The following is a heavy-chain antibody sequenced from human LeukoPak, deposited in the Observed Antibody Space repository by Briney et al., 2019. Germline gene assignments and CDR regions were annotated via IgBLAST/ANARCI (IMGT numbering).Heavy chain of an antibody. CDR1: GGSISSSSYY. CDR3: ARQGYYKALGY. D-gene: IGHD3-22*01. V-gene: IGHV4-39*01. J-gene: IGHJ4*02. CDR2: IYYSGST. Sequence: SETLSLTCTVSGGSISSSSYYWGWIRQPPGKGLEWIGSIYYSGSTYYNPSLKSRVTISVDTSKNQFSLKLSSVTAADTAVYYCARQGYYKALGYWGQGTLVTVSS.